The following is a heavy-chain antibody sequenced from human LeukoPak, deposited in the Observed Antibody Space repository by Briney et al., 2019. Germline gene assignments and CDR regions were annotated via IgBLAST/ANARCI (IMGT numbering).Heavy chain of an antibody. Sequence: PGGSLRLSCAASGLTFSDYWIYSVRQAPGKGLEWVANIKHDGSEKYYVDSVKGRFTISRDNAKNSLYLQMNSLRVEDTAVYYCATDRGLRWGKGTTVTVST. CDR1: GLTFSDYW. V-gene: IGHV3-7*03. CDR2: IKHDGSEK. J-gene: IGHJ6*04. CDR3: ATDRGLR.